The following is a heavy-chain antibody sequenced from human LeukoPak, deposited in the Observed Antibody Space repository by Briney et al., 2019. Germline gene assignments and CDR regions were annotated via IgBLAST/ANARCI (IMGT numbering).Heavy chain of an antibody. J-gene: IGHJ4*02. D-gene: IGHD4-17*01. CDR1: GGSISSGGYS. Sequence: SETLSLTCAVSGGSISSGGYSWSWIRQPPGKGLEWIGEINHSGSTNYNPSLKSRVTISVDTSKNQCSLKLSSVTAADTAVYYCARSVMTTVTTDIDDWGQGTLVTVSS. V-gene: IGHV4-34*01. CDR2: INHSGST. CDR3: ARSVMTTVTTDIDD.